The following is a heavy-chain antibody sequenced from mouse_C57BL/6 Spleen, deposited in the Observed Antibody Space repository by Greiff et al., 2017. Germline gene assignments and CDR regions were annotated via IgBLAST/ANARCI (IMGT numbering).Heavy chain of an antibody. Sequence: QVQLQQPGAELVMPGASVKLSCKASGYTFTSYWMHWVKQRPGQGLEWIGEIDPSDSYTNYNQKFKGKSTLTVDKSSSTAYMQLSSLTSEDSAVYYCASKVGYYFDYWGQGTTLTVSS. CDR2: IDPSDSYT. V-gene: IGHV1-69*01. J-gene: IGHJ2*01. CDR3: ASKVGYYFDY. D-gene: IGHD1-3*01. CDR1: GYTFTSYW.